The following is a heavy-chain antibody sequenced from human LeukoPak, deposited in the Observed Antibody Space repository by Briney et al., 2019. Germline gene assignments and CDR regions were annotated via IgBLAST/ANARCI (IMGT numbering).Heavy chain of an antibody. CDR1: GSIFTSYW. Sequence: GASLKISCKGSGSIFTSYWIGWVRPLPGKGLEWMGIIYPGDSDTRYSPSFQGQVTISADNSISTAYLQWSSLKASDTAMYYCARRGAGLDYWGQGTLVTVSS. D-gene: IGHD3-16*01. CDR3: ARRGAGLDY. V-gene: IGHV5-51*01. J-gene: IGHJ4*02. CDR2: IYPGDSDT.